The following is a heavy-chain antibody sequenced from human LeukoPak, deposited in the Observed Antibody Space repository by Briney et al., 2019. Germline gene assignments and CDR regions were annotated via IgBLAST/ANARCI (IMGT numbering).Heavy chain of an antibody. V-gene: IGHV1-2*02. CDR2: INPNTGAT. J-gene: IGHJ6*02. CDR1: AHTFTGYY. D-gene: IGHD3-9*01. CDR3: AWEDYDILTGRTMEYYYYGMDV. Sequence: GASVEDSCKASAHTFTGYYMHWVRQAPGQGLEWMGWINPNTGATNYAQKFQGRVTMTRDTSLSTDYMELSRLRSDDTAVYYCAWEDYDILTGRTMEYYYYGMDVWGQGTTVTVSS.